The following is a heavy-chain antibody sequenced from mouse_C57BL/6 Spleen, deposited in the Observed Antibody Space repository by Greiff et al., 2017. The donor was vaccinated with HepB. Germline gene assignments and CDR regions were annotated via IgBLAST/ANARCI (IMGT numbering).Heavy chain of an antibody. D-gene: IGHD2-2*01. J-gene: IGHJ1*03. CDR1: GFTFSDYG. Sequence: DVQLVESGGGLVKPGGSLKLSCAASGFTFSDYGMHWVRQAPEKGLEWVAYISSGSSTIYYADTVKGRFTISRDNAKNTLFLQMTSLRSEDTAMYYCARGGYDVYWYFDVWGTGTTVTVSS. CDR2: ISSGSSTI. CDR3: ARGGYDVYWYFDV. V-gene: IGHV5-17*01.